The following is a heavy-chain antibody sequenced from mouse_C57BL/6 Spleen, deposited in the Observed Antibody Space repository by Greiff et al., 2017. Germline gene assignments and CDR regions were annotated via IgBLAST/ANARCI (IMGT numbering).Heavy chain of an antibody. Sequence: QVQLQQPGAELVKPGASVKMSCKASGYTFTSYWITWVKQRPGQGLEWIGDIYPGSGSTNYNEKFKRKATLTVDTSSSTAYMQLSSLTSEDSAVYYCARGSNYFYYYAMDYWGQGTSVTVSS. V-gene: IGHV1-55*01. CDR2: IYPGSGST. J-gene: IGHJ4*01. D-gene: IGHD2-5*01. CDR3: ARGSNYFYYYAMDY. CDR1: GYTFTSYW.